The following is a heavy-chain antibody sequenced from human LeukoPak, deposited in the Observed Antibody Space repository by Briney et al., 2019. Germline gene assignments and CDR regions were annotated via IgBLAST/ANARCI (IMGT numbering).Heavy chain of an antibody. CDR2: ISYDGSNK. V-gene: IGHV3-30-3*01. J-gene: IGHJ6*02. Sequence: HPGRSLRLSCAASGFTFSSYAMHWVRQAPGKGLEWVAVISYDGSNKYYADSVKGRFTISRDNSKNTLYLQMNSLRAEDTAVYYCAREGPSGSCPDYYYYGMDVWGQGTTVTVSS. CDR1: GFTFSSYA. CDR3: AREGPSGSCPDYYYYGMDV. D-gene: IGHD1-26*01.